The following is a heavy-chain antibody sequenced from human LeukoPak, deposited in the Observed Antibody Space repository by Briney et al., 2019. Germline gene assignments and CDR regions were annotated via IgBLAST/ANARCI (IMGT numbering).Heavy chain of an antibody. Sequence: GGSLRLSCAASGFTFSSYAMHWVRQAPGKGLEWVAVISYDGSNKYYADSVKGRFTISRDNSKNTLYLQMNSLRAEDTAVYYCARDPDGGFHPRYSMDVWGQGTTVTVSS. CDR1: GFTFSSYA. CDR2: ISYDGSNK. J-gene: IGHJ6*02. D-gene: IGHD1-14*01. CDR3: ARDPDGGFHPRYSMDV. V-gene: IGHV3-30*04.